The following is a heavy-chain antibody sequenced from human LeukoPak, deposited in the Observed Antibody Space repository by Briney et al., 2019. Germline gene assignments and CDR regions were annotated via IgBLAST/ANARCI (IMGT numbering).Heavy chain of an antibody. Sequence: GRSLRLSCAASGFTFSSYGMHWVRQAPGKGLEWVAVIWYDGSNKYYADSVKGRFTISRDDSKNTLYPQMNSLRAEDTAVYYCARDKPPRYYYYGMDVWGQGTTVTVSS. CDR2: IWYDGSNK. J-gene: IGHJ6*02. CDR1: GFTFSSYG. CDR3: ARDKPPRYYYYGMDV. V-gene: IGHV3-33*01.